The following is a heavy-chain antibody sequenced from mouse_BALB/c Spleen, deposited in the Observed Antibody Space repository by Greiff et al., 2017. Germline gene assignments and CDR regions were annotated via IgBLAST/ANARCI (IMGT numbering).Heavy chain of an antibody. Sequence: QVQLQQSGPGLVQPSQSLSITCTVSGFSLTSYGVHWVRQSPGKGLEWLGVIWSGGSTDYNAAFISRLSISKDNSKSQVFFKMNSLQANDTAIYYCARKSFYDYDAWFAYWGQGTLVTVSA. V-gene: IGHV2-2*02. D-gene: IGHD2-4*01. CDR1: GFSLTSYG. J-gene: IGHJ3*01. CDR2: IWSGGST. CDR3: ARKSFYDYDAWFAY.